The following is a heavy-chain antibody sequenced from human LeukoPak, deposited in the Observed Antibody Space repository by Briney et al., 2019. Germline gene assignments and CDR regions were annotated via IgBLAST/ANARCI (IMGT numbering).Heavy chain of an antibody. D-gene: IGHD3-10*01. CDR3: ARAPPLLWFGELQSWFDP. V-gene: IGHV4-34*09. CDR2: INHSGST. Sequence: SETLSLTCAVYGGSFSGYYWSWIRQPPGKGLEWIGEINHSGSTNYNPSLKSRVTISVDTSKNQFSLKLSSVTAADTAVYYCARAPPLLWFGELQSWFDPWGQGTLVTVSS. J-gene: IGHJ5*02. CDR1: GGSFSGYY.